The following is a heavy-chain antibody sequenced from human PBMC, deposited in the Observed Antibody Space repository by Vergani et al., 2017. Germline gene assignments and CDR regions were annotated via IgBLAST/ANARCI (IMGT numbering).Heavy chain of an antibody. CDR2: ISYDGSNK. J-gene: IGHJ4*02. CDR3: AREIVVVVAATLPDY. CDR1: GFTFSSYA. Sequence: QVQLVESGGGVVQPGRSLRLSCAASGFTFSSYAMHWVRQAPGKGLAWVAVISYDGSNKYYADSVKGRFTISRDNSKNTLYLQMNSLRAEDTAVYYCAREIVVVVAATLPDYWGQGTLVTVSS. D-gene: IGHD2-15*01. V-gene: IGHV3-30-3*01.